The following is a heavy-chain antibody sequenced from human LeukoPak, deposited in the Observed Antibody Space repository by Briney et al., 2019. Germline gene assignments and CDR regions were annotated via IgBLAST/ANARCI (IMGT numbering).Heavy chain of an antibody. V-gene: IGHV4-34*01. J-gene: IGHJ4*02. CDR3: AKYRYGYRGMDS. CDR2: INYSGST. D-gene: IGHD5-18*01. CDR1: GRSFSGYF. Sequence: PSETLSLTCRVYGRSFSGYFWMWFRQPPGNGLEWIGEINYSGSTNYNSFLKSRAIISVDTSKNQFTLKLTSVTAADTVVYFCAKYRYGYRGMDSWGQGTQVTVSS.